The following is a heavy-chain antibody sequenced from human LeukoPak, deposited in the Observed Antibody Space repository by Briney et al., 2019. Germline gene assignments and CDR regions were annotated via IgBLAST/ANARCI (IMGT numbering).Heavy chain of an antibody. J-gene: IGHJ4*02. CDR3: ARSQWGSYAFDY. V-gene: IGHV1-2*02. CDR2: INPNSGGT. D-gene: IGHD1-26*01. CDR1: GYTFTSYD. Sequence: GASVKVSCKASGYTFTSYDINWVRQATGQGLEWMGWINPNSGGTNYAQKFQGRVTMTRDTSISTAYMELSRLRSDDTAVYYCARSQWGSYAFDYWGQGTLVTVSS.